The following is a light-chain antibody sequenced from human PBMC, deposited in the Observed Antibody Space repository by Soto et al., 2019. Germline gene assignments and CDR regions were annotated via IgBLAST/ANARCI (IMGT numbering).Light chain of an antibody. V-gene: IGKV1-6*01. CDR1: QGIGSD. J-gene: IGKJ1*01. CDR2: AAP. Sequence: AIQMTQSPSSLSASIGDRVTITCRASQGIGSDLGWYQQKPGKAPKLLIYAAPYLQTGVPSRFSGSGSGTDFTLTISSLQPEDSATYYCLQDFNYPLAFGQGTKVEIK. CDR3: LQDFNYPLA.